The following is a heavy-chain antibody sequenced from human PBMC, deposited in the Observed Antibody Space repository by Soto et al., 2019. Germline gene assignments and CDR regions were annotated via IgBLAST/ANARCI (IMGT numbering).Heavy chain of an antibody. J-gene: IGHJ6*02. Sequence: GGSLRLSCAASGFTFSSYAMHWVRQAPGKGLEWVAVISYDGSNKYYADSVKGRFTISRDNSKNTLYLQMNSLRAEDTAVYYCARDYSRSGSYTPHIDYYYYGMDVWGQGTTVTVSS. CDR1: GFTFSSYA. CDR2: ISYDGSNK. V-gene: IGHV3-30-3*01. D-gene: IGHD3-10*01. CDR3: ARDYSRSGSYTPHIDYYYYGMDV.